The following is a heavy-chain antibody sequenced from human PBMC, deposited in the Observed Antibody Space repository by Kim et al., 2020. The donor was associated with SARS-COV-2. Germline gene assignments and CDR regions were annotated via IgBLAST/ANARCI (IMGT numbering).Heavy chain of an antibody. CDR1: GFTFSDYY. J-gene: IGHJ6*02. D-gene: IGHD2-2*01. V-gene: IGHV3-11*06. CDR3: AGGYCSSTSCSRGRKQYSSSYLYYYGMDV. Sequence: GGSLRLSCAASGFTFSDYYMSWIRQAPGKGLEWVSYISSSSSYTNYADSVKGRFTISRDNAKNSLYLQMNSLRAEDTAVYYCAGGYCSSTSCSRGRKQYSSSYLYYYGMDVWGQGTTVTVSS. CDR2: ISSSSSYT.